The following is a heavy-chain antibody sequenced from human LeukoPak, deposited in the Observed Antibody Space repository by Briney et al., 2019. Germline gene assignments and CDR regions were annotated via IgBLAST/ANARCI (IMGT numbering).Heavy chain of an antibody. CDR1: GFTFSTYS. V-gene: IGHV3-21*01. CDR2: ISSSSSYI. CDR3: ARALSSSDAFDI. J-gene: IGHJ3*02. D-gene: IGHD6-13*01. Sequence: GGSLRLSCAASGFTFSTYSMNWVRQAPGKGLEWVSSISSSSSYIYYADSVKGRFTISRYNAKNSLYLQMNSLRAEDTAVYYSARALSSSDAFDIWGQGTMVTVSS.